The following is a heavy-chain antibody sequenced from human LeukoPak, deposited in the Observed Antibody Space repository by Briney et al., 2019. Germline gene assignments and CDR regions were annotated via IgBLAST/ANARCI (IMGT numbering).Heavy chain of an antibody. CDR2: IIPIFGTA. CDR3: AREEGDYGGESQGDYYGMDV. Sequence: GSSVKVSCKASGGTFSSYAISWVRQAPGQGLEWMGGIIPIFGTANYAQKFQGRVTITADESTSTAYMELSSLRSEDTAVYYCAREEGDYGGESQGDYYGMDVWGQGTTVTVSS. CDR1: GGTFSSYA. J-gene: IGHJ6*02. D-gene: IGHD4-23*01. V-gene: IGHV1-69*01.